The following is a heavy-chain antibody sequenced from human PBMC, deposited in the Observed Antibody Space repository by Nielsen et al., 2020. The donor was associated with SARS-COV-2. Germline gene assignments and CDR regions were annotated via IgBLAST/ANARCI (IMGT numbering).Heavy chain of an antibody. D-gene: IGHD2-15*01. J-gene: IGHJ4*02. V-gene: IGHV4-59*13. CDR2: IYHSGST. CDR1: GGSISTYY. Sequence: SETLSLTCTVPGGSISTYYWSWIRQPPGRGLEWIGYIYHSGSTNFNPSLKSRVTISIDTSKNQFSLNLSSVTAADTAVYYCARGGPSQFDYWGQGTLVTVSS. CDR3: ARGGPSQFDY.